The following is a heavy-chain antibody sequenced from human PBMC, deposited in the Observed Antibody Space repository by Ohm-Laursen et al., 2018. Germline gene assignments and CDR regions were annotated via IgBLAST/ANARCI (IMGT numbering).Heavy chain of an antibody. CDR2: ISYTGYT. J-gene: IGHJ1*01. CDR1: GGSFTGHY. CDR3: ARGSNEYGGLYFPH. V-gene: IGHV4-59*11. Sequence: TLSFTCPVSGGSFTGHYWSWIRQPPGKGLEWIGHISYTGYTSYKSSLKSRVTISLDTSRKHFSLRLTSLAAADTAVYYCARGSNEYGGLYFPHWGQGTLVTVSS. D-gene: IGHD4-23*01.